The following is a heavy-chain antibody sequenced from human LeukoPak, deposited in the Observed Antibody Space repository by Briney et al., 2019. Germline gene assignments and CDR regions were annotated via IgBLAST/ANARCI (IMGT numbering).Heavy chain of an antibody. J-gene: IGHJ6*02. Sequence: ASVKVSCKASGYTFTGYYIHWVRQAPGQGLQWMGWINSNSGDTEYAQTFQGRVTMTRDTSISTFYMDLIGLRSDDTALYYCVSGRRGGYGLDVWDQGTTVTVSS. CDR3: VSGRRGGYGLDV. CDR1: GYTFTGYY. V-gene: IGHV1-2*02. D-gene: IGHD3-16*01. CDR2: INSNSGDT.